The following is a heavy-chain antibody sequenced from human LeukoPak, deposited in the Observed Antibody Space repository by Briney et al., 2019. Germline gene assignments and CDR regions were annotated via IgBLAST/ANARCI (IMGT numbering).Heavy chain of an antibody. CDR2: ISGSGGST. J-gene: IGHJ4*02. CDR3: ARRAGAYSHPYDY. CDR1: GFTFSSYA. D-gene: IGHD4/OR15-4a*01. Sequence: PGGSLRLSCAASGFTFSSYAMSWVREAPGKGLEWVSAISGSGGSTYYADSVKGRFTISRDNSKNTLYLQMNSLRAEDTAVYYCARRAGAYSHPYDYWGQGTLVTVSS. V-gene: IGHV3-23*01.